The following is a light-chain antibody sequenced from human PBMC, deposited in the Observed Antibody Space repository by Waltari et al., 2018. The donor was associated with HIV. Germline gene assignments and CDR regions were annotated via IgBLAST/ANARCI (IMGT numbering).Light chain of an antibody. CDR1: QSIISH. V-gene: IGKV1-39*01. CDR2: FAS. CDR3: QQSYITPYT. Sequence: DIQMTQTPSSLPASVGDRVNIACRTSQSIISHLNWYQQKPGKAPKLLIYFASSLQSGVPSRFSGSGSGTDFTLTISSLQPEDFATYYCQQSYITPYTFGQGTKLETK. J-gene: IGKJ2*01.